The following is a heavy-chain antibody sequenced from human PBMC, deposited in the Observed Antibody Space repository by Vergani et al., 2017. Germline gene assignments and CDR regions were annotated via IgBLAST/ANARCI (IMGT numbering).Heavy chain of an antibody. CDR2: INPNSGGT. Sequence: QVQLVQSGAEVKKPGASVKVSCKASGYTFTGYYMPWVRQAPGQGLEWMGWINPNSGGTNYAQKFQGSVTMTRDTSISTAYMELSRLRSDDTAVYYCARDLWGVSRIIEERYNWFDPWGQGTLVTVSS. J-gene: IGHJ5*02. CDR3: ARDLWGVSRIIEERYNWFDP. V-gene: IGHV1-2*02. CDR1: GYTFTGYY. D-gene: IGHD2-2*01.